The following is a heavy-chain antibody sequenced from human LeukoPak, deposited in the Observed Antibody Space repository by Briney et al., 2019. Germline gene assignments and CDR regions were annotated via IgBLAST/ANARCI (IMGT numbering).Heavy chain of an antibody. V-gene: IGHV1-8*01. CDR2: MNPNSGNT. CDR1: GYTFTSYD. Sequence: GASVKVSCKASGYTFTSYDINWVRQATGQGLEWMGWMNPNSGNTDYAQKFQGRVTMTRNTSISTAYMELSSLRSEDTAVYYCARFSLSGSWLGVPNYYYYYGMDVWGQGTTVTVSS. CDR3: ARFSLSGSWLGVPNYYYYYGMDV. J-gene: IGHJ6*02. D-gene: IGHD2-15*01.